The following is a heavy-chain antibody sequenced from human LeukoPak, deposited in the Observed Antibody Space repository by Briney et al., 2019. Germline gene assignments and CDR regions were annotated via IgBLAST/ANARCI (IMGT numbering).Heavy chain of an antibody. D-gene: IGHD7-27*01. J-gene: IGHJ6*03. CDR1: GGSISSYY. CDR3: ARVLTGDPPYYYYMDV. V-gene: IGHV4-59*01. CDR2: IYYSGST. Sequence: SETLSLTCTVSGGSISSYYWSWIRQPPGKGLEWIGYIYYSGSTNYNPSLKSRVTISVDTSKNQFSLKQSSVTAADTAVYYCARVLTGDPPYYYYMDVWGKGTTVTVSS.